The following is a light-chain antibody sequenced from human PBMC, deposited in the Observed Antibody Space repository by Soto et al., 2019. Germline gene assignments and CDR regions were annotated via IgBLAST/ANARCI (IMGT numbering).Light chain of an antibody. CDR1: QSISSY. J-gene: IGKJ1*01. CDR3: QQSYSTPRT. Sequence: DIQMTQSPSSLSASVGDRVTITCRASQSISSYLNWYQQKPGKAPKLLIYAASSLQSEVPSRFSGSGSGTDFTFTISSLQPEDFATYYCQQSYSTPRTFGQGTKVDIK. V-gene: IGKV1-39*01. CDR2: AAS.